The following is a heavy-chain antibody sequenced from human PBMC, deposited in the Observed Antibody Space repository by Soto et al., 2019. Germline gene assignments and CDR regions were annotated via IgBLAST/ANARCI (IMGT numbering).Heavy chain of an antibody. CDR2: INAGNGNT. V-gene: IGHV1-3*01. Sequence: GASVKVSCKASGYTFTSYAMHWVRQAPGQRLEWMGWINAGNGNTKYSQKFQGRVTITRDTSASTAYMELSSLRSEDTAVYYCAREVAAAGNIDYWGQGTLVTVSS. CDR1: GYTFTSYA. CDR3: AREVAAAGNIDY. D-gene: IGHD6-13*01. J-gene: IGHJ4*02.